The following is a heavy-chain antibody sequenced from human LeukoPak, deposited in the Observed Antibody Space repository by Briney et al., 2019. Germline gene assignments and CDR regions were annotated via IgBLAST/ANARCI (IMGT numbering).Heavy chain of an antibody. J-gene: IGHJ6*02. CDR2: IRSKAYGGTT. D-gene: IGHD3/OR15-3a*01. Sequence: GGSLRLSCTASGFTFGDYAMSWFRQAPGKGLEWVGFIRSKAYGGTTEYAASVKGRFTISRDDSKSIAYLQMYSLKTEDTAVYYCTIGTDLTDPPPYYYYYGMDVWGQGTTVTVSS. CDR1: GFTFGDYA. V-gene: IGHV3-49*03. CDR3: TIGTDLTDPPPYYYYYGMDV.